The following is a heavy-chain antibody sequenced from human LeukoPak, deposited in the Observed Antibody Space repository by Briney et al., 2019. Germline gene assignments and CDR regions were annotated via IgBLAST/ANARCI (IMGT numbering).Heavy chain of an antibody. Sequence: LESLSHTRTVSLGSNISYYWGGLRPPPGKGLEWMGSIYFSGSSYYNPSIKSRVTISVDQTKNQLSLISTSVNSETTAVYYFARPAIQEGFVWLLYDDWGRGRLVAVSS. D-gene: IGHD3-9*01. V-gene: IGHV4-39*01. J-gene: IGHJ4*02. CDR3: ARPAIQEGFVWLLYDD. CDR2: IYFSGSS. CDR1: LGSNISYY.